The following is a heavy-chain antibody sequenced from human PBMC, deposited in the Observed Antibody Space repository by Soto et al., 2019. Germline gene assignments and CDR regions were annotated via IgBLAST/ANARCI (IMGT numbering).Heavy chain of an antibody. Sequence: SDTLSLTSPVSGFSTSNYYGIWLRPPSGKGLEWLGRIYTTGSTNYNPSLKSRVTMSLDTSNNQFSLKLSSVTAADTAVYYCVRDRSGYYIGGFDYWSQGTLVTV. CDR2: IYTTGST. CDR3: VRDRSGYYIGGFDY. V-gene: IGHV4-4*07. CDR1: GFSTSNYY. J-gene: IGHJ4*02. D-gene: IGHD3-9*01.